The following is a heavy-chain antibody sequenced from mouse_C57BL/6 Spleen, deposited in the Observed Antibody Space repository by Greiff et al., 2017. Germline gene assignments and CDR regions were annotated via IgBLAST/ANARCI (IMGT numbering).Heavy chain of an antibody. V-gene: IGHV2-2*01. J-gene: IGHJ1*03. D-gene: IGHD2-3*01. CDR2: IWSGGST. Sequence: VQVVESGPGLVQPSQSLSITCTVSGFSLTSYGVHWVRQSPGKGLEWLGVIWSGGSTDYNAAFISRLSISKDNSKSQVFFKMNSLQADDTAIYYCARLRDGYYWYFDVWGTGTTVTVSS. CDR1: GFSLTSYG. CDR3: ARLRDGYYWYFDV.